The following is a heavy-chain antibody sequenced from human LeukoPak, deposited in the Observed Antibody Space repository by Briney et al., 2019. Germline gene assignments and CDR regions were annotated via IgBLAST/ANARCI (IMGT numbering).Heavy chain of an antibody. Sequence: VASVKVSFKTSGGTFSSYAISWVRQAPGQGLEWMGGIIPIFGTANYAQKFQGRVTITADESTSTAYMELSSLRSEDTAVYYCARGIGYYFDYWGQGTLVTVSS. D-gene: IGHD1-26*01. CDR3: ARGIGYYFDY. CDR1: GGTFSSYA. J-gene: IGHJ4*02. CDR2: IIPIFGTA. V-gene: IGHV1-69*13.